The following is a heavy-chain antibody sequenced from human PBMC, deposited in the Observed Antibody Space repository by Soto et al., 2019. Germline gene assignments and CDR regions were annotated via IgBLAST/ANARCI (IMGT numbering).Heavy chain of an antibody. D-gene: IGHD3-3*01. CDR1: GGSFSTDA. CDR2: IIPLFGTE. Sequence: QVHLVQSGAEVKKPGSSVKGSCKASGGSFSTDAINWLRQAPGQGLEWMGGIIPLFGTENYAQNFQDRFTFTADKSTTTAYMEVRSLTSEDTAVYYCATGFCSGPSAHSFDDWCQGTRVTVSS. CDR3: ATGFCSGPSAHSFDD. J-gene: IGHJ4*01. V-gene: IGHV1-69*06.